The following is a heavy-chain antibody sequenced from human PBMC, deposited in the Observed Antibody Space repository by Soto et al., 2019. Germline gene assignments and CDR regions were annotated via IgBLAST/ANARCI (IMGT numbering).Heavy chain of an antibody. Sequence: GGSLRLSCAASGFTFSSYSMNWVRQAPGKGLEWVSSISSSSSYIYCADSVKGRFTISRDNAKNSLYLQMNSLRAEDTAVYYCASLRRSVVPAAMGSYFDYWGQGTLVTVSS. CDR2: ISSSSSYI. J-gene: IGHJ4*02. CDR1: GFTFSSYS. D-gene: IGHD2-2*01. CDR3: ASLRRSVVPAAMGSYFDY. V-gene: IGHV3-21*01.